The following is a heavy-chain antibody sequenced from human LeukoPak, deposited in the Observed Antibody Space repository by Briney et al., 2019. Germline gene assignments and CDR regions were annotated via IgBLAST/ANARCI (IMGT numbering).Heavy chain of an antibody. Sequence: ASVKVSYKASGYTFTGYYIHWVRQAPGQGLEWMAWINPNSGATNYAQKFQGRVTMTRDTSISTAYMELSRLTSDDTAVYFCARGRFGEWDNWFDPWGQGTLVTVSS. J-gene: IGHJ5*02. D-gene: IGHD3-10*01. CDR2: INPNSGAT. CDR1: GYTFTGYY. V-gene: IGHV1-2*02. CDR3: ARGRFGEWDNWFDP.